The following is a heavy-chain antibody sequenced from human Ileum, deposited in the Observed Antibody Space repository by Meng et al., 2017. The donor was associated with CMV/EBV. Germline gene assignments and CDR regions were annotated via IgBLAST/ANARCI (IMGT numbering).Heavy chain of an antibody. V-gene: IGHV3-74*01. CDR3: ARGNYGFDY. CDR2: INSDGSST. J-gene: IGHJ4*02. Sequence: LRLSCADSGFTFSSYWMHWVRQAPGKGLVWVSRINSDGSSTSYADSVKGRFTISRDNAKSSLYLEINSLRAEDTAVYYCARGNYGFDYWGQGTLVTVSS. D-gene: IGHD4-17*01. CDR1: GFTFSSYW.